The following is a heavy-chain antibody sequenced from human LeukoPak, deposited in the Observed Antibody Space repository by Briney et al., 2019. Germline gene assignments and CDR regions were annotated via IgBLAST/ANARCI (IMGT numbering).Heavy chain of an antibody. CDR2: ISSSSSYI. D-gene: IGHD5-24*01. V-gene: IGHV3-21*01. Sequence: PGGSLRLSCAASGFTFSSYSMNWVRQAPGKGLEWVSSISSSSSYIYYADSVKGRFTISRDNAKNSLYLQVNSLRAEDTAVYYCARGTVPVEMATIYFDYWGQGTLVTVSS. J-gene: IGHJ4*02. CDR3: ARGTVPVEMATIYFDY. CDR1: GFTFSSYS.